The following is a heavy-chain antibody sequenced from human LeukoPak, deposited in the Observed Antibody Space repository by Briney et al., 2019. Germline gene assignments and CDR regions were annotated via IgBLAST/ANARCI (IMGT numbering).Heavy chain of an antibody. CDR1: GFTFSTYS. V-gene: IGHV3-21*01. J-gene: IGHJ4*02. Sequence: GGSLRLSCAASGFTFSTYSMNWVRQAPGKGLEWVSSISSGSRYIYYADSVKGRFTISRDNAKNSLYLQMNSLRAEDTAVYYCARPGIQVAGDYWGQGTLVTVSS. CDR3: ARPGIQVAGDY. CDR2: ISSGSRYI. D-gene: IGHD6-19*01.